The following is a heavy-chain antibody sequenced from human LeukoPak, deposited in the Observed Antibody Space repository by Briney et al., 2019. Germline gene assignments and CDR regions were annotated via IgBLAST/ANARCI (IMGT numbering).Heavy chain of an antibody. D-gene: IGHD6-13*01. V-gene: IGHV4-39*01. J-gene: IGHJ3*02. CDR1: DGSISSSSYY. CDR3: ARRAGRAAFDI. Sequence: SETLSLTCTVSDGSISSSSYYWGWIRQPPGKGLEWIGTIYYSGSTYYSPSLKSRVAISVDTSKNQFSLKLSSVTAADTAVYYCARRAGRAAFDIWGQGTMVTVSS. CDR2: IYYSGST.